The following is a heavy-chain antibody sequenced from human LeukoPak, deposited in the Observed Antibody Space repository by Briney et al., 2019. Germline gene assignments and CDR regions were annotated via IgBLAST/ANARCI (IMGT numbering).Heavy chain of an antibody. Sequence: GRSLRLSCAASGFTFDDYAMHWVRQAPGKGLEWVSGISWNSGSIGYADSVKGRFTISRDNAKNSLYLQMNSLRAEDMALYYCAKSTYGDSNDAFDIWGQGTMVTVSS. CDR1: GFTFDDYA. J-gene: IGHJ3*02. V-gene: IGHV3-9*03. D-gene: IGHD4-17*01. CDR2: ISWNSGSI. CDR3: AKSTYGDSNDAFDI.